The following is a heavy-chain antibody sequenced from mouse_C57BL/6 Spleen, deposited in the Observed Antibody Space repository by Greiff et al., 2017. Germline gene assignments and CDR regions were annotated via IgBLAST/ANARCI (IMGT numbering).Heavy chain of an antibody. V-gene: IGHV5-16*01. CDR2: INYDGSST. J-gene: IGHJ1*03. CDR1: GFTFSDYY. Sequence: EVHLVESEGGLVQPGSSMKLSCTASGFTFSDYYMAWVRQVPEKGLEWVANINYDGSSTYYLDSLKSRFIISRDNAKNILYLQMSSLKSEDTATYYCARERYYYGSSGYFDVWGTGTTVTVSS. CDR3: ARERYYYGSSGYFDV. D-gene: IGHD1-1*01.